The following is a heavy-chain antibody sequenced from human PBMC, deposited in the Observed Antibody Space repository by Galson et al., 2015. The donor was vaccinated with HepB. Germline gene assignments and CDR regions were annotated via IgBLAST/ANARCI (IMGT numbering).Heavy chain of an antibody. V-gene: IGHV3-74*01. CDR3: ARDGYCSSTSCYPDY. CDR2: TNEDGSRT. D-gene: IGHD2-2*03. J-gene: IGHJ4*02. Sequence: SLRLSCAVPGFTFRSYWMRWVRQVPGKGLLWVSRTNEDGSRTAYADSVRGRFTISRDNAKNTLYLQMNSLRDEDTAVYYCARDGYCSSTSCYPDYWGQGTLVTVSS. CDR1: GFTFRSYW.